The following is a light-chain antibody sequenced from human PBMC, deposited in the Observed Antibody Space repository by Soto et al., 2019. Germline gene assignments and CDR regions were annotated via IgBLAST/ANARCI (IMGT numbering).Light chain of an antibody. CDR3: SSYTSSRTLDVV. Sequence: QSALTQPASVSGSPGQSITISCTGTSSDVGGYNYVSWYQQHPGKAPKLMIYDVSNRPSGVSNRFSGSKSGNTASLTISGLQAEDEAYYYCSSYTSSRTLDVVFGGGTKGTVL. J-gene: IGLJ2*01. CDR2: DVS. V-gene: IGLV2-14*01. CDR1: SSDVGGYNY.